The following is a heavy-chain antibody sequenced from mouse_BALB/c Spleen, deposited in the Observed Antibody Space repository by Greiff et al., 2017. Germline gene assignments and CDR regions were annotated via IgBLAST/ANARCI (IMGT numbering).Heavy chain of an antibody. D-gene: IGHD1-1*01. V-gene: IGHV6-6*02. CDR1: GFTFSNYW. Sequence: EVKVEESGGGLVQPGGSMKLSCVASGFTFSNYWMNWVRQSPEKGLEWVAEIRLKSNNYATHYAESVKGRFTISRDDSKSSVYLQMNNLRAEDTGIYYCTLPYYYGSSYYFDYWGQGTTLTVSS. CDR3: TLPYYYGSSYYFDY. CDR2: IRLKSNNYAT. J-gene: IGHJ2*01.